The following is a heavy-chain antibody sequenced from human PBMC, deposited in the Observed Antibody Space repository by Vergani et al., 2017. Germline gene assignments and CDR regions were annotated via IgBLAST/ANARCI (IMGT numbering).Heavy chain of an antibody. V-gene: IGHV4-4*03. J-gene: IGHJ4*02. CDR2: ICHTEDT. Sequence: QVQLQESGPGLVKPPGTLSLPCAVSGDSLSSNNCWTWVRQPPGKGLEWIGEICHTEDTKYSPSLKSRVTVSVDESRNLFSLRLNSVTAADTAVYYCATIGYRRWGYYFYYWVQGRLVTVSS. D-gene: IGHD2-2*02. CDR1: GDSLSSNNC. CDR3: ATIGYRRWGYYFYY.